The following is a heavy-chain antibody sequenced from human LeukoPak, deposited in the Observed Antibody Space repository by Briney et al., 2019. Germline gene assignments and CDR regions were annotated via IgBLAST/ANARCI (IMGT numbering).Heavy chain of an antibody. D-gene: IGHD2-15*01. CDR2: ISFDGTDA. CDR1: GFTFSSYA. Sequence: GGSLRLSCAASGFTFSSYAIHWVRQAPGKGLEWVAVISFDGTDAFYADSVKGRFTISRDNAKNSLYLQMNSLRAEDTAVYYCARDRVVAWYFDLWGRGTLVTVSS. J-gene: IGHJ2*01. V-gene: IGHV3-30*04. CDR3: ARDRVVAWYFDL.